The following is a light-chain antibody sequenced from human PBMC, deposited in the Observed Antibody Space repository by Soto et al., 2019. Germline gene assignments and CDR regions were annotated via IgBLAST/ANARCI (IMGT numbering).Light chain of an antibody. CDR3: QSYDNSLTDVV. J-gene: IGLJ2*01. CDR1: SSNMGADYD. CDR2: GNY. V-gene: IGLV1-40*01. Sequence: HSVLTQPPSVSGAPGQRVTISCTGSSSNMGADYDVQWYQQSPGTAPKLLIFGNYNRPSGVPDRFSGSKSGTSASLAITGLQAEDEADYYCQSYDNSLTDVVFGGGTKVTVL.